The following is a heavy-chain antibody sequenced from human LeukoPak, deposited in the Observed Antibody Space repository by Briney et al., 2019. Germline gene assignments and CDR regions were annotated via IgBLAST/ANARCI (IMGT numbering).Heavy chain of an antibody. J-gene: IGHJ6*02. CDR1: GGSISSYY. Sequence: PSETLSLTCTVSGGSISSYYWSWIRQPPGKGLEWIGYIYYSGSTNYNPSLKGRVTISVDTSKNQFSLKLSSVTAADTAVYYCARLPYYYGSGSYYNPKNYYYYGMDVWGRGTTVTVSS. V-gene: IGHV4-59*08. CDR2: IYYSGST. D-gene: IGHD3-10*01. CDR3: ARLPYYYGSGSYYNPKNYYYYGMDV.